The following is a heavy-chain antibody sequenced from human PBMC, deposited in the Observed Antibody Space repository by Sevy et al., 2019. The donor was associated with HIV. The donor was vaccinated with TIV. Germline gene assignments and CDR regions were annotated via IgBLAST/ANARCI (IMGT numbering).Heavy chain of an antibody. Sequence: GGSLRLSCAASGFTFSSYGMHWVRQAPGKGLEWVAVISYDGSNKYYADSVKGRLTSSRDKPKNTLYLQMNSLRAEDTAVYYCAKVCSSSWYYFDYWGQGTLVTVSS. J-gene: IGHJ4*02. CDR1: GFTFSSYG. D-gene: IGHD6-13*01. CDR3: AKVCSSSWYYFDY. V-gene: IGHV3-30*18. CDR2: ISYDGSNK.